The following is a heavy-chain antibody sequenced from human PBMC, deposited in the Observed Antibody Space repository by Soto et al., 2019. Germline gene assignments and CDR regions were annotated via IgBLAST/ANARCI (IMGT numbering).Heavy chain of an antibody. CDR2: ISTRSDTI. J-gene: IGHJ4*01. CDR1: GFTFSSYS. CDR3: AGAIDY. V-gene: IGHV3-48*02. Sequence: EVQLVESGGGLVQPGGSLRLSCAASGFTFSSYSMTRVRQAPGKGLEWLSYISTRSDTIYYADSVKGRFTISRDNAKNSLYRQMNSLRDEDTAVYYCAGAIDYWGHGTLVTVSS.